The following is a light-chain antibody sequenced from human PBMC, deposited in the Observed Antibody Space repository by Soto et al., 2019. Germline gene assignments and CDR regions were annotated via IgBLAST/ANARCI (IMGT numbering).Light chain of an antibody. V-gene: IGLV1-44*01. CDR2: SSN. CDR3: AAWDDSLNGVA. CDR1: NANIGSYT. Sequence: QSVLTQPPSASPTPGQRGPISCFGSNANIGSYTVNWYRQHPGTAPKLLIYSSNERPSGVPDRFSASKSGTSASLAISGLQSADEADYYCAAWDDSLNGVAFGGGTKLTVL. J-gene: IGLJ2*01.